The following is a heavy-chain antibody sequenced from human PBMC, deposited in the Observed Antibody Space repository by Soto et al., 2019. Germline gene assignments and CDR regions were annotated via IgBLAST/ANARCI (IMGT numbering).Heavy chain of an antibody. J-gene: IGHJ6*03. CDR3: ARHAGVDIVVVPAAPNYYMDV. Sequence: PSETLSLTCTVSGGSISSYYWSWIRQPPGKGLEGIGYIYYSGSTNYNPSLKSRVTISVDTSKNQFSLKLSSVTAADTAVYYCARHAGVDIVVVPAAPNYYMDVWGKGTTVTVSS. CDR1: GGSISSYY. V-gene: IGHV4-59*08. D-gene: IGHD2-2*01. CDR2: IYYSGST.